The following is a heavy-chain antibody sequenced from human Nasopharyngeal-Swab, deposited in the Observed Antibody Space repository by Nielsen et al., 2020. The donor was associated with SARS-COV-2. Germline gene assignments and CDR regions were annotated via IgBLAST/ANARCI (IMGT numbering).Heavy chain of an antibody. CDR3: ARQGVFVPAYFHQYYMDV. Sequence: GGSLRLSSAASGFSFSTYWMKWVRQAPGKGLEWVANIKQDGSEKYYVDSVKGRFTVSRDNPKNLLYLQVNSLRAEDTAVYYCARQGVFVPAYFHQYYMDVWGKGTTVTVSS. J-gene: IGHJ6*03. V-gene: IGHV3-7*03. CDR1: GFSFSTYW. CDR2: IKQDGSEK. D-gene: IGHD3-16*02.